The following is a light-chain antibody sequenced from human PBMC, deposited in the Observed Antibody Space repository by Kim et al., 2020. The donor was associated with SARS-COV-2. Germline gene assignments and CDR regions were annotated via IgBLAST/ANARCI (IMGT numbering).Light chain of an antibody. Sequence: DVVMTQSPLSLPVTPGEPASISCRSSQSLLHSNGYNYVDWYLQKPGQSPQLLIYLGSNRASGVPDRFSGGGSGTDFTLKISREEAEDVGVYYCMQSILPHLTFGGGTKVEIK. V-gene: IGKV2-28*01. CDR1: QSLLHSNGYNY. CDR2: LGS. J-gene: IGKJ4*01. CDR3: MQSILPHLT.